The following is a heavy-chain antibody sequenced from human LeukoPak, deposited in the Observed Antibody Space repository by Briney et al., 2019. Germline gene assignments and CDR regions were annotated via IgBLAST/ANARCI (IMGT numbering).Heavy chain of an antibody. CDR3: ARVVDTHFDY. J-gene: IGHJ4*02. CDR2: IKSDGSTT. CDR1: GFTFSSYW. Sequence: GGSLRLSCAASGFTFSSYWMHWVRHAPGKRLVWVSRIKSDGSTTTYADSVKGRFTISRDNAKNTLYLQMNSLRAEDTAVYYCARVVDTHFDYWGQGTLVTVSS. V-gene: IGHV3-74*01. D-gene: IGHD5-18*01.